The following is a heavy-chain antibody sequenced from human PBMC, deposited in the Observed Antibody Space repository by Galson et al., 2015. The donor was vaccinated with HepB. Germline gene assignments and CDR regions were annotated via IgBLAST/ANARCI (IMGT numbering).Heavy chain of an antibody. J-gene: IGHJ4*02. CDR1: GFTFTKYG. V-gene: IGHV3-33*01. CDR3: ARDRTYCGSPSCSRMGPNY. Sequence: SLRLSCATSGFTFTKYGMHWVRQAPGKGLEWVALIWSDGSDKNYADSVKGRFTISRDNSKNTVSLQMDSLRAEDTAVYNCARDRTYCGSPSCSRMGPNYWGQGTLVTVSS. D-gene: IGHD2-2*01. CDR2: IWSDGSDK.